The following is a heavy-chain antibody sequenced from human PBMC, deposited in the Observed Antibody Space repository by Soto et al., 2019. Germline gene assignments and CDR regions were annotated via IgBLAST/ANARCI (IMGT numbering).Heavy chain of an antibody. CDR1: GFSFSTYW. CDR3: ARYYYGSPDDH. D-gene: IGHD3-10*01. Sequence: EVQLVESGGGLFQPGGSLRLSCAASGFSFSTYWMQWVRQAPGKGLVWVSRISSDGRTTDYADSVKGRFAISRDNDKNALYKQMNSLRAEDTAVYYCARYYYGSPDDHWGQGCLVSVSS. V-gene: IGHV3-74*01. J-gene: IGHJ4*02. CDR2: ISSDGRTT.